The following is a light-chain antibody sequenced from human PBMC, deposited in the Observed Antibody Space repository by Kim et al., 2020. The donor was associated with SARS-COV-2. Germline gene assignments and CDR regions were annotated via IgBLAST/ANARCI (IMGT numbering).Light chain of an antibody. CDR3: QQYNNWTRT. CDR2: GAS. Sequence: VSPGERATLSCRSSHSVSSNLAWYQQKPGQAPRLLIYGASTRATGIPARFSGSGSGTEFTLTISSLQSEDFAVYYCQQYNNWTRTFGQGTKVEIK. V-gene: IGKV3-15*01. J-gene: IGKJ1*01. CDR1: HSVSSN.